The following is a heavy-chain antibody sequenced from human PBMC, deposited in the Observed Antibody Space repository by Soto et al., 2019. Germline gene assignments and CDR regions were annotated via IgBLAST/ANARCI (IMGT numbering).Heavy chain of an antibody. CDR2: ISSGSTTI. J-gene: IGHJ4*02. D-gene: IGHD5-18*01. Sequence: PGGSLRLSCAASGFTLSSYSMNWVRQAPGKGLEWVSYISSGSTTIYYADSVKGRFTISRDNVENSLSLQMNSLRDEDTAVYYCPRVRGYSYGNFDYWGQGTLVTVSS. CDR1: GFTLSSYS. V-gene: IGHV3-48*02. CDR3: PRVRGYSYGNFDY.